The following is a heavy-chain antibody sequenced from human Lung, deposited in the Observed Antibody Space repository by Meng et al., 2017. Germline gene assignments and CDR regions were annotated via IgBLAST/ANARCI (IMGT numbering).Heavy chain of an antibody. V-gene: IGHV4-34*01. CDR3: ARGPTTMAHDFDY. D-gene: IGHD4-11*01. CDR2: INHSGST. CDR1: GGSFSDYY. Sequence: VPLQEWGAGLLEPSVTLSLTCVVSGGSFSDYYWSWIRQPPGKGLEWIGEINHSGSTNYNPSLESRATISVDTSQNNLSLKLSSVTAADSAVYYCARGPTTMAHDFDYWGQGTLVTVSS. J-gene: IGHJ4*02.